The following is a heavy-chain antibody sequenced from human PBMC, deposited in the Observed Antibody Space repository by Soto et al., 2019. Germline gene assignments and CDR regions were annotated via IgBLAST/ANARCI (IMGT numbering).Heavy chain of an antibody. CDR3: PRAAVASSSGTYYWFYGMDV. CDR2: IIPIFGTA. V-gene: IGHV1-69*06. CDR1: GCTFSSYA. J-gene: IGHJ6*02. Sequence: SVKVSCQASGCTFSSYAISWVRQAPGQGREWMGGIIPIFGTANYAQKFQGRVTIPADKSTSTAYMELSSLTAEDAAVYDCPRAAVASSSGTYYWFYGMDVWGQGTTVTVPS. D-gene: IGHD6-6*01.